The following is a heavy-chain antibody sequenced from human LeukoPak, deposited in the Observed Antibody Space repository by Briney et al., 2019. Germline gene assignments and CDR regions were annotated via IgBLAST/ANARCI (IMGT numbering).Heavy chain of an antibody. D-gene: IGHD2-21*02. Sequence: ASVKVPCKASGYTFTSYDINWVRQATGQGLEWMGWMNPNSGNTGYAQKFQGRVTMTRNTSISTAYMELSSLRSEDTAVYYCARGWGVVVTTTDAFDIWGQGTMVTVSS. CDR3: ARGWGVVVTTTDAFDI. CDR2: MNPNSGNT. J-gene: IGHJ3*02. V-gene: IGHV1-8*01. CDR1: GYTFTSYD.